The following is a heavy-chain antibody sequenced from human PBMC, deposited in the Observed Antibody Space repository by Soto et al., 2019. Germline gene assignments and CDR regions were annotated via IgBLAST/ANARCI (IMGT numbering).Heavy chain of an antibody. D-gene: IGHD2-2*01. V-gene: IGHV1-8*01. CDR1: GYTFTSYD. CDR2: MNPNSGNT. J-gene: IGHJ5*02. CDR3: ARSPRVVPAAMPSRVAP. Sequence: GASLKVSCKASGYTFTSYDINCVRQATGQGLEWMGWMNPNSGNTGYAQKFQGRVTMTRNTSISTAYMELSSLRSEDTAVYYCARSPRVVPAAMPSRVAPWGQGTLV.